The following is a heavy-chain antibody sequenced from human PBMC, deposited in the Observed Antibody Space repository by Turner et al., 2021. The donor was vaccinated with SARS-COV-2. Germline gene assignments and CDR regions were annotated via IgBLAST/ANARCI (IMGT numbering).Heavy chain of an antibody. CDR2: IHSSGII. D-gene: IGHD3-16*01. CDR1: GASISGSY. J-gene: IGHJ3*01. V-gene: IGHV4-4*07. Sequence: QVQLQESGPGLVKPSATLSLTCTVSGASISGSYWSWVRQPPGKGLEWIGRIHSSGIINYNPSLKSRVTMSVDTSKNQVSLRLSSVTAADTAVYFCARANEDLTRALDVWGKGTMVTVSA. CDR3: ARANEDLTRALDV.